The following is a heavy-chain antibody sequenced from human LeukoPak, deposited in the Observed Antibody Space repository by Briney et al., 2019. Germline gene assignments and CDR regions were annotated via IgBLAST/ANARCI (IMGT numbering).Heavy chain of an antibody. CDR3: ARVGRGGGK. V-gene: IGHV4-34*01. D-gene: IGHD3-16*01. CDR2: INHSGST. CDR1: GGSFSGYY. Sequence: PSETLSLTCAVYGGSFSGYYWSWIRQPPGKGLEWIGEINHSGSTNYNPSLKSRVTISVDTSKNQFSLKLSSVTAADTAVYYCARVGRGGGKWGQGTLVTVSS. J-gene: IGHJ4*02.